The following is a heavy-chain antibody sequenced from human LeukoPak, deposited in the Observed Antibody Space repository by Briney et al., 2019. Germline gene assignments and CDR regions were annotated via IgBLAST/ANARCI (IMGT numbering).Heavy chain of an antibody. CDR2: INPNSGGT. CDR1: GYTFTGYY. Sequence: ASVKVSCKASGYTFTGYYMHWVRQAPGQGLEWMGWINPNSGGTNYAQKFQGRVTMTRDTSVSTAYMELSRLRSDDTAVYYCARSEKYQLLIDYWGQGTLVTVSS. V-gene: IGHV1-2*02. J-gene: IGHJ4*02. CDR3: ARSEKYQLLIDY. D-gene: IGHD2-2*01.